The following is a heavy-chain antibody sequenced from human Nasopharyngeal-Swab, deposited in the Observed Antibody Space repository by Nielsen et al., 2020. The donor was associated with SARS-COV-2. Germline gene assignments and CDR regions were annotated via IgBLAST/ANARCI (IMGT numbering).Heavy chain of an antibody. V-gene: IGHV3-15*01. CDR1: GFTFSNAW. CDR3: TTDLVEAEQLVREKDY. D-gene: IGHD6-6*01. Sequence: GESLKISCAASGFTFSNAWMSWVRQAPGKGLEWVGRIKSKTDGGTTDYAAPVKGRFTISRDDSKNTLYLQMNSLKTEDTAVYYCTTDLVEAEQLVREKDYWGQGTLVTVSS. CDR2: IKSKTDGGTT. J-gene: IGHJ4*02.